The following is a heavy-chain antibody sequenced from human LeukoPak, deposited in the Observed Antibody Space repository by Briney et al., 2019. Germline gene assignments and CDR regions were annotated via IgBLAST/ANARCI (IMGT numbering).Heavy chain of an antibody. V-gene: IGHV3-20*04. CDR2: INWNGGST. J-gene: IGHJ4*02. CDR3: ARGVISVVVPAALVDY. CDR1: GFTFDDYG. Sequence: TGGSLRLSCAASGFTFDDYGMSWVRQAPGKGLEWVSGINWNGGSTGYADSVKGRFTISRDNAKNSLYLQMNSLRAEDTALYYCARGVISVVVPAALVDYWGQGTLVTVSS. D-gene: IGHD2-2*01.